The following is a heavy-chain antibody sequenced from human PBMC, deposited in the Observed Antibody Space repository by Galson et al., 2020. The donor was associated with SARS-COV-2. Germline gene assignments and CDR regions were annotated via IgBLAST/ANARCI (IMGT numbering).Heavy chain of an antibody. CDR1: GFTFSRYA. V-gene: IGHV3-23*01. D-gene: IGHD3-9*01. Sequence: GESLKISCAASGFTFSRYAMSWVRQAPGKGLEWVSAISGSGGSTYYADSVTGRFTISRDNSKNTPYLQMNSLRAEDTAVYYCAKDERAYDILTGYQNWGQGTLVTVSS. CDR3: AKDERAYDILTGYQN. CDR2: ISGSGGST. J-gene: IGHJ4*02.